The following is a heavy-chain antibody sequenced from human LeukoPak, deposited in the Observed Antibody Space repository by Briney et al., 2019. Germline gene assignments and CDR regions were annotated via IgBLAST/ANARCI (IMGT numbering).Heavy chain of an antibody. J-gene: IGHJ4*02. Sequence: TLSLTCTVSGGSISSGGYYWSWIRQHPGKGLEWIGYIYYSGSTYYNPSLKSRVAISVDTSKNQFSLKLSSVTAADTAVYYCASYYYDSSGYSRYYFDYWGQGTLVTVSS. D-gene: IGHD3-22*01. CDR2: IYYSGST. CDR3: ASYYYDSSGYSRYYFDY. CDR1: GGSISSGGYY. V-gene: IGHV4-31*03.